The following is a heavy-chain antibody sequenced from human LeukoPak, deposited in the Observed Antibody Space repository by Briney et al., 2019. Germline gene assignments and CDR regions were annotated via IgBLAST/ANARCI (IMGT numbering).Heavy chain of an antibody. CDR2: IYYSGST. CDR3: ARRPPPTRSGFTDYYYMDV. CDR1: GGSISSSSYY. J-gene: IGHJ6*03. V-gene: IGHV4-39*01. Sequence: PSETLSLTCTVSGGSISSSSYYWGWIRQPPGKGLEWIGSIYYSGSTYYNPSLKSRVTISVDTSKNQFSLKLSSVTAADTAVYYCARRPPPTRSGFTDYYYMDVWGKGTTVTVSS. D-gene: IGHD3-16*01.